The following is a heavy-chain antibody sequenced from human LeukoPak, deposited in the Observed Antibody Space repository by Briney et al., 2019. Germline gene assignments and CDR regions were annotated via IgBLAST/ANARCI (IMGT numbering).Heavy chain of an antibody. Sequence: GASVKVSCKASGGTFSSYAISWVRQAPGQGLEWMGRIIPILGIANYAQKFKGSVTITADKSTSTAYMEMSSLRSENTAVYYCATIALRSSSGIADGATLDYWGQGTLVTVSS. J-gene: IGHJ4*02. D-gene: IGHD3-10*01. V-gene: IGHV1-69*04. CDR3: ATIALRSSSGIADGATLDY. CDR2: IIPILGIA. CDR1: GGTFSSYA.